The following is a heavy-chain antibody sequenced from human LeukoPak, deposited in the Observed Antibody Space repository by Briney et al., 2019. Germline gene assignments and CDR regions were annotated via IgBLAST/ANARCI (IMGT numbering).Heavy chain of an antibody. CDR3: AKEAGYSYGFDY. J-gene: IGHJ4*02. CDR1: GFTFSNYG. V-gene: IGHV3-30*18. CDR2: VSYDGSNK. D-gene: IGHD5-18*01. Sequence: GRSLRLSCAASGFTFSNYGIHWVRQAPGKGLDWVAGVSYDGSNKYYADSVKGRCTISRDKSKNTVYLQMNSLRAEDTAVYYCAKEAGYSYGFDYWGQGTLVTVSS.